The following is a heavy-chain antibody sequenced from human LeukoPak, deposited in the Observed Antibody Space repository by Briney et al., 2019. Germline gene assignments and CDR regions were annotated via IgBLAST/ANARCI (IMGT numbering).Heavy chain of an antibody. J-gene: IGHJ6*02. V-gene: IGHV3-48*01. D-gene: IGHD4/OR15-4a*01. CDR2: ISSSSSTI. CDR3: ARLTPVGMDV. CDR1: GFTFSSYS. Sequence: EGSLRLSCAASGFTFSSYSMNWVRQAPGKGLEWVSYISSSSSTIYYADSVKGRFTISRDNAKNSLYLQMNSLRAEDTAVYYCARLTPVGMDVWGQGTTVTVSS.